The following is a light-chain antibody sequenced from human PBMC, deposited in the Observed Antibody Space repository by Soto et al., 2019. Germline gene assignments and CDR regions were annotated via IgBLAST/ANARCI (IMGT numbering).Light chain of an antibody. Sequence: EIVLTQSPGTLSLSPGERATLSCRASQSVTGSFLAWYQQKPDQAPRLLIYGASARATGIPDRFSGSGSGTDFTLTISRLEPEDFAVYYCQQYGSSGTFGQGTKVDIK. CDR2: GAS. CDR3: QQYGSSGT. V-gene: IGKV3-20*01. CDR1: QSVTGSF. J-gene: IGKJ1*01.